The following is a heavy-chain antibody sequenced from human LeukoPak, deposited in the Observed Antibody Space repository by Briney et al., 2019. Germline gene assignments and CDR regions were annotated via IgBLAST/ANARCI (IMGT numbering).Heavy chain of an antibody. J-gene: IGHJ4*02. V-gene: IGHV1-2*02. CDR2: INPNDGDT. CDR1: GYTFTDYY. Sequence: ASVKVSCKASGYTFTDYYMHWVRQAPGQGVEWVGWINPNDGDTNYAQKFQGRVTMTRDTSISTAHMEVSRLRSDDTAVYYCARANFLYCSSSTCLFDYWGQGTLVTVSS. CDR3: ARANFLYCSSSTCLFDY. D-gene: IGHD2-2*01.